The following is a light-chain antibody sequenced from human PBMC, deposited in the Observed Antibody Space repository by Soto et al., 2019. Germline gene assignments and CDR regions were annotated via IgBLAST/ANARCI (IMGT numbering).Light chain of an antibody. V-gene: IGKV3-15*01. CDR2: GAS. CDR1: QSVSSN. Sequence: EIVLTQSPATLSVSPGERATLYCRASQSVSSNLAWYQQKPGQAPRLLIYGASTRATGIPARFSGSGSGTEFTLTITSLQSEDFAVYYCQQYNNWLTFGGGTKVDI. J-gene: IGKJ4*01. CDR3: QQYNNWLT.